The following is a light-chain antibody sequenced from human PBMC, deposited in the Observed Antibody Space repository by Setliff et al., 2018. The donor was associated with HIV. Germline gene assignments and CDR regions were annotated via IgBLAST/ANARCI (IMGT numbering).Light chain of an antibody. Sequence: ALTQPRSVSGSPGQSVTISCTGTSRDIGAYNYVSWYQQHPDKAPKLIIYDVSRRPSGVPDRFSGSKSGNTASLTISGLQAEDEADYYCSSYAGTFTLYALGTGTKVTVL. CDR3: SSYAGTFTLYA. CDR1: SRDIGAYNY. V-gene: IGLV2-11*01. J-gene: IGLJ1*01. CDR2: DVS.